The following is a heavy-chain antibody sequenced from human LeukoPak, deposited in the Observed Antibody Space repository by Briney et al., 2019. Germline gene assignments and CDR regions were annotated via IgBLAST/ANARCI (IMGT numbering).Heavy chain of an antibody. CDR1: GGSISSYY. CDR2: IYYSGST. J-gene: IGHJ4*02. Sequence: PSETLSLTCTVSGGSISSYYWSWIRQPPGKGLEWIGYIYYSGSTYYNPSLKSRVTISVHASKNQFSLKLSSVTAADTAVYYCARPRLLYGSGPTLVWGPGTLVTVSS. CDR3: ARPRLLYGSGPTLV. V-gene: IGHV4-59*12. D-gene: IGHD3-10*01.